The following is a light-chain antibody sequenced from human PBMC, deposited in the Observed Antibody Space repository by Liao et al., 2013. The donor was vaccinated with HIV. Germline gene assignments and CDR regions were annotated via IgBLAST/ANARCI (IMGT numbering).Light chain of an antibody. J-gene: IGLJ1*01. CDR2: QDD. CDR3: QTRDGNTYV. CDR1: KLGDKY. V-gene: IGLV3-1*01. Sequence: YKLTQPPSVSVSPGQTASIPCSGDKLGDKYVSWYQQRPAVPCLVVYQDDKRPSGIPERFSGSNSGNTATLTISGAQVMDEADYYCQTRDGNTYVFATGTTVTVL.